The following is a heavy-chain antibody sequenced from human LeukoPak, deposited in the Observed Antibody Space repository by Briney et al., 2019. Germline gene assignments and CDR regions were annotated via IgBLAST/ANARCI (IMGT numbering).Heavy chain of an antibody. CDR3: ARGGYSFDY. Sequence: PGGSLRLSCAAYGFILSGYWMSWVRPAPGKGLEWVARLHADGNEKYFVHSVKGRFTVSRDNAKNSLYLQMNSLRVEDTAVYYCARGGYSFDYLGQGTLVTVSS. V-gene: IGHV3-7*01. CDR1: GFILSGYW. J-gene: IGHJ4*02. CDR2: LHADGNEK. D-gene: IGHD5-12*01.